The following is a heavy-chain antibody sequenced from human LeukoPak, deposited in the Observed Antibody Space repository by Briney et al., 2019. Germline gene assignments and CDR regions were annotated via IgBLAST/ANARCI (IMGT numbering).Heavy chain of an antibody. CDR3: ARRTYDSSGWYYFDY. D-gene: IGHD3-22*01. CDR2: ISAYNGNT. Sequence: GASVKVSCKASGYTFTSYGISWVRQAPGQGLEWMGWISAYNGNTNYAQKLQGRVTMTTDTSTSTAYMELRSLRSDDTAVYYCARRTYDSSGWYYFDYWGQGTLVTVSS. CDR1: GYTFTSYG. J-gene: IGHJ4*02. V-gene: IGHV1-18*01.